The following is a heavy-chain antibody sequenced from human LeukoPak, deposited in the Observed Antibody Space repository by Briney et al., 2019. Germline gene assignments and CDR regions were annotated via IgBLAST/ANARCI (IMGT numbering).Heavy chain of an antibody. D-gene: IGHD4-23*01. J-gene: IGHJ6*03. Sequence: PETLSLTCAVYGGSFSGYYWSWIRQPPGKGLEWIGEINHSGNTNSNPSLKSRVTMSVDTSKNQFSLKLSSLTAADTAMYYCARREPHGDYGGKIRYYYMDVWGKGTTITISS. CDR3: ARREPHGDYGGKIRYYYMDV. CDR1: GGSFSGYY. CDR2: INHSGNT. V-gene: IGHV4-34*01.